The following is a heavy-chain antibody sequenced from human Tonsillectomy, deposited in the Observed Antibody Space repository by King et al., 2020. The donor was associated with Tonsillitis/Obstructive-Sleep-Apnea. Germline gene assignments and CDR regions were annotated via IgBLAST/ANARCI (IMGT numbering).Heavy chain of an antibody. J-gene: IGHJ6*03. V-gene: IGHV7-4-1*02. Sequence: QLVQSGSELKKPGASVKVSCKASGYTFTSYAMNWVRQAPGQGLEWMGWINTNTGNPTYAQGFTGRFVFSLDTSVSTAYLQISSLKAEETAVYYCARDGVGDCSSTSCYVGYYYYYYMDVWGKGTTVTVSS. CDR2: INTNTGNP. CDR3: ARDGVGDCSSTSCYVGYYYYYYMDV. D-gene: IGHD2-2*01. CDR1: GYTFTSYA.